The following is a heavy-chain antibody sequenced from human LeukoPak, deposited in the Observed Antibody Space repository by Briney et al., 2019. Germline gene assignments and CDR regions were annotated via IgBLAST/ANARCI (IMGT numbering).Heavy chain of an antibody. CDR2: ISESGFTT. CDR3: AKHRHSDFDNYFDY. CDR1: AFTFSSYA. V-gene: IGHV3-23*01. D-gene: IGHD3-22*01. Sequence: GGPLRLSCAASAFTFSSYAMSWVRQAPGKGLEWVSGISESGFTTYYADSVKGRFTISRDYSKDTLYLQISSLRAEDAAVYYCAKHRHSDFDNYFDYWGQGTLVTVSS. J-gene: IGHJ4*02.